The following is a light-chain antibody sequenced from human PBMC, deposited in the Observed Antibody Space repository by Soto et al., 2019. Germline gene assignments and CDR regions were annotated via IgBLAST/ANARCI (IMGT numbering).Light chain of an antibody. J-gene: IGLJ1*01. CDR2: EVN. Sequence: QSVLTQPASVSGSPGQSTTISCTGTSSDVGAYKYVSWYQQHPGKAPKLIIYEVNTRPSGVSHRFSGSKSGNTASLTISGLQADDEADYYCTSYTSSSTLVFGTGTKVTVL. CDR3: TSYTSSSTLV. V-gene: IGLV2-14*01. CDR1: SSDVGAYKY.